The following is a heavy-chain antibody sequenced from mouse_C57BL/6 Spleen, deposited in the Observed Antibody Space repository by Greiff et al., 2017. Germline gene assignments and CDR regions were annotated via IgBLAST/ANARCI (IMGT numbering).Heavy chain of an antibody. J-gene: IGHJ3*01. CDR1: GYTFTSYW. CDR2: IYPSDSET. V-gene: IGHV1-61*01. D-gene: IGHD1-1*01. CDR3: ARTGYGSGGFAD. Sequence: QVQLQQPGAELVRPGSSVKLSCKASGYTFTSYWMDWVKQRPGQGLEWIGNIYPSDSETHYNQKFKDKATLTVDKSSSTAYMQLSSLTSEDSAVYYCARTGYGSGGFADWGQGTLVTVSA.